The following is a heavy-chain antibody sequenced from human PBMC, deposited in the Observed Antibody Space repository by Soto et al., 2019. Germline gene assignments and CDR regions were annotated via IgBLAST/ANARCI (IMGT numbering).Heavy chain of an antibody. CDR2: ISAYNGNT. D-gene: IGHD3-22*01. CDR1: DYTFTDYG. V-gene: IGHV1-18*01. J-gene: IGHJ6*02. Sequence: QVQLVQSGAEVKKPGASVKVSCKASDYTFTDYGISWERQAPGQGLEWLAWISAYNGNTNYAPKLQGRVTVTTDTSTSTAYMELRSLRSDDTALYYCARCGNYYDNNMDVWGQGTTVTVSS. CDR3: ARCGNYYDNNMDV.